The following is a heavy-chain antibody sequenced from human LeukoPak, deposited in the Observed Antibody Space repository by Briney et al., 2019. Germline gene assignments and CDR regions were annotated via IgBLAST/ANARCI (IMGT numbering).Heavy chain of an antibody. D-gene: IGHD6-19*01. V-gene: IGHV3-74*01. Sequence: GGSLRLSCAASGFIFSNYWMHWVRQAPGKGLVWVSRVNSDGSSTSYVDSVKGRFTISRDNAKNTLYLQMNSLRAEDTAVYYCARDQGSGWWAYWGQGTLVTVSS. CDR3: ARDQGSGWWAY. CDR1: GFIFSNYW. CDR2: VNSDGSST. J-gene: IGHJ4*02.